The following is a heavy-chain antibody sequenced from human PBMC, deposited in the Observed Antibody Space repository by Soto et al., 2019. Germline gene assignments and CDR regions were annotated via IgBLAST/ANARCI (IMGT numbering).Heavy chain of an antibody. CDR2: IYPGDSDT. V-gene: IGHV5-51*01. J-gene: IGHJ6*02. CDR1: DYSFSTYW. Sequence: GAYLKISWKGSDYSFSTYWIDWVRQMPGKGLEWMGIIYPGDSDTRYSPFFEGQVTISAANSISTAQLQWSSLTASDTVMYYCARQIRHVHSWSNKYYYYGLDVWGQGTSVTASS. CDR3: ARQIRHVHSWSNKYYYYGLDV. D-gene: IGHD3-3*02.